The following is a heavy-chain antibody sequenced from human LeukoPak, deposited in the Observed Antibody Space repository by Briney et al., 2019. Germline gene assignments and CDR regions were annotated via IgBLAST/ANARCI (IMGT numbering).Heavy chain of an antibody. CDR2: FYYDGST. CDR1: GGSFSSSSYY. Sequence: SETLSLTCTVSGGSFSSSSYYWAWIRRPPGKGLEWIGSFYYDGSTYYNPSLKSRFTVSVDTSKNQFSLRLTSVSAADTAFYYCVRRAHVDMPVWGQGTLVTVSS. D-gene: IGHD2-2*01. CDR3: VRRAHVDMPV. V-gene: IGHV4-39*01. J-gene: IGHJ3*01.